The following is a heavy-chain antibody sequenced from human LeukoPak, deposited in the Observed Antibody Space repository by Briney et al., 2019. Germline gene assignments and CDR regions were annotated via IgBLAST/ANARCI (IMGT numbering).Heavy chain of an antibody. CDR2: ISYSGMTI. CDR3: ARGRTGHHSYYYYYMDV. J-gene: IGHJ6*03. Sequence: GGSLRLSCAASGFTFSDDYMTWIRQARGKGLEWISYISYSGMTIYYADSVKGRFTISRDNAKNSLHLQMNSLRAEDTAVYYCARGRTGHHSYYYYYMDVWGKGTTVTVSS. D-gene: IGHD3/OR15-3a*01. CDR1: GFTFSDDY. V-gene: IGHV3-11*01.